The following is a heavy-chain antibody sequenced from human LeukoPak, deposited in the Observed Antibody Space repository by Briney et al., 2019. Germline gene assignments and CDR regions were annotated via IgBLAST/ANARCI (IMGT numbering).Heavy chain of an antibody. CDR3: AKPSFGYYDSSGYSPWDDAFDI. CDR2: ISGSGGST. J-gene: IGHJ3*02. Sequence: GGSLRLSCAASGFTFSSYAMSWVRQAPGKGLEWVSAISGSGGSTYYADSVKGRFTISRDNSKNTLYLQMNNLRAEDTAVYYCAKPSFGYYDSSGYSPWDDAFDIWGQGTMVTVSS. V-gene: IGHV3-23*01. D-gene: IGHD3-22*01. CDR1: GFTFSSYA.